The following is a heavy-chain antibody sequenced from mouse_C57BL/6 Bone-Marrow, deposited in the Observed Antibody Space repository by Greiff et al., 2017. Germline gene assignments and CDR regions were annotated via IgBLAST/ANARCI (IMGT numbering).Heavy chain of an antibody. V-gene: IGHV1-81*01. Sequence: VKLMESGAELARPGASVKLSCKASGYTFTSYGISWAKQRTGQGLEWIGEIYPRSGNTYYNEKFKGKATLTADKSSSTAYMELRSLTSEDSAVYFCALLPWFAYWGQGTLVTVSA. J-gene: IGHJ3*01. CDR3: ALLPWFAY. D-gene: IGHD1-1*01. CDR2: IYPRSGNT. CDR1: GYTFTSYG.